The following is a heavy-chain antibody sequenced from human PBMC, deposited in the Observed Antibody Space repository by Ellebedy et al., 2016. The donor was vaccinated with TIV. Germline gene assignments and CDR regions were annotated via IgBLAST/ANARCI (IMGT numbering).Heavy chain of an antibody. Sequence: GESLKISCKGSGYSFSTYWITWVRQMPGKGLEWMGRIDPSDSSTDYSPSFHGHVTISADKSISTAFLQWGSLKALDTAMYYCARTDETTDFDYWGPGTLVTVSS. D-gene: IGHD2/OR15-2a*01. CDR1: GYSFSTYW. J-gene: IGHJ4*02. CDR3: ARTDETTDFDY. V-gene: IGHV5-10-1*01. CDR2: IDPSDSST.